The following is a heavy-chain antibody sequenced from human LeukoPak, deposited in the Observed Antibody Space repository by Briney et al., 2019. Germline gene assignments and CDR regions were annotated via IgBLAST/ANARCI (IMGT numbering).Heavy chain of an antibody. CDR2: INPNSGGT. J-gene: IGHJ3*02. Sequence: GASVKVSCKASGYTFTGYHMHWVRQAPGQGLEWMGWINPNSGGTNYAQKFQGRVTMTRDTSISTAYMGLSRLRSDDTAVYYCARGAITIFGVVPRGAFDIWGQGTMVTVSS. CDR1: GYTFTGYH. CDR3: ARGAITIFGVVPRGAFDI. D-gene: IGHD3-3*01. V-gene: IGHV1-2*02.